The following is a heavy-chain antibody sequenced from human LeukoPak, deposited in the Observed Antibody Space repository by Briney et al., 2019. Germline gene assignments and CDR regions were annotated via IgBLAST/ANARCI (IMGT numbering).Heavy chain of an antibody. V-gene: IGHV1-69*01. D-gene: IGHD5-24*01. CDR1: GGTFSSYA. Sequence: SVKVSCKASGGTFSSYAISWVRQAPGQGLEWMGGIIPIFGTANYAQKFQGRVTITADESTSTAYMELSSLRSEDTAVYYCARGDYRGWLQPHPHDHWGQETLVTVSS. CDR2: IIPIFGTA. CDR3: ARGDYRGWLQPHPHDH. J-gene: IGHJ4*02.